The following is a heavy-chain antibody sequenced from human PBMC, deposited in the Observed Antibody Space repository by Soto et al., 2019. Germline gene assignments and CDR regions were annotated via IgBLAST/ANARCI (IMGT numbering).Heavy chain of an antibody. Sequence: QVQLVESGGGVVQPGRSLRLSCAASGFTFSSYGMHWVRQAPGKGLEWVAVIWYDGSNKYYADSVKGRFTISRDNYKNTLYLQMNSLRAEDTAVYYCARAPQHAIEWVYFDYWGQGTLVTVSS. J-gene: IGHJ4*02. CDR2: IWYDGSNK. D-gene: IGHD2-21*01. CDR3: ARAPQHAIEWVYFDY. V-gene: IGHV3-33*01. CDR1: GFTFSSYG.